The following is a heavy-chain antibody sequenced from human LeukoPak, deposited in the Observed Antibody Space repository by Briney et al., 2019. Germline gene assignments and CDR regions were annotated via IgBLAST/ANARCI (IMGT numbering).Heavy chain of an antibody. CDR2: IYDSGTT. CDR3: ARTYSSSSYSPFDY. D-gene: IGHD6-13*01. CDR1: GFTFRSFA. Sequence: PGGSLRLSCAASGFTFRSFAVSWVRQAPGKGLEWVSVIYDSGTTYYADAVKGRFTISRDNSKNTLYLQMNSLRAEDTAVYYCARTYSSSSYSPFDYWGQGTLVTVSS. V-gene: IGHV3-23*05. J-gene: IGHJ4*02.